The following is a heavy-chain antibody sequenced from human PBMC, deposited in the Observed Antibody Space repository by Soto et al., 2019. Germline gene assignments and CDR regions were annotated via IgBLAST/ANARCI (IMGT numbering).Heavy chain of an antibody. J-gene: IGHJ4*02. CDR2: ISSSSSYI. CDR1: GFTFSSYS. CDR3: ARDLKVPPQNY. Sequence: GGSLRLSCAASGFTFSSYSVNWVRQAPGKGLEWVSSISSSSSYIYYADSVKGRFTISRDNAKNSLYLQMNSLRAEDTAVYYCARDLKVPPQNYWGQGTLVTVSS. V-gene: IGHV3-21*01.